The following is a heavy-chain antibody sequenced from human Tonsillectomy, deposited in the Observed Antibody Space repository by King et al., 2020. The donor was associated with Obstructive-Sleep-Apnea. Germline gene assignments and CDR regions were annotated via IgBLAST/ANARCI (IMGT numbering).Heavy chain of an antibody. Sequence: VQLVESGGGLVQPGGSLRLSCAASGFTFSIYAMSWVRQAPGRGLEWVSAISGGVDSTYYADSVKGRFNISRDNSKNTLYLQMNSLRPEDTAVYYCAKGRTLDYWGQGTLVTVSS. V-gene: IGHV3-23*04. CDR3: AKGRTLDY. CDR2: ISGGVDST. CDR1: GFTFSIYA. J-gene: IGHJ4*02.